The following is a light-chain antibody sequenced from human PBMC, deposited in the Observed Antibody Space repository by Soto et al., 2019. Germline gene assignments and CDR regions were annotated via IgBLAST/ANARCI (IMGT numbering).Light chain of an antibody. J-gene: IGKJ1*01. CDR1: HSISSY. Sequence: IQMTQSPSTLSASVGDRVTVTCRASHSISSYLNWYQQKPGKAPRLLIFAASNLHTGVPSRFNGSGSGTDFTLTISSLQPEDFATYFCLQDFNYPWTFGRGTKVDI. CDR2: AAS. CDR3: LQDFNYPWT. V-gene: IGKV1-6*01.